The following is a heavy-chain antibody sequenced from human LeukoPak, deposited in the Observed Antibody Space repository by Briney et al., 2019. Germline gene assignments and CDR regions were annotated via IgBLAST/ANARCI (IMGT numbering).Heavy chain of an antibody. J-gene: IGHJ5*02. Sequence: ASVKVSCKASGYTFTSYDINWVRQATGQGLEWMGWMNPNSGNTGYAQKFQGRVTITADKSTSTAYMELSSLRSEDTAVYYCARVSYSSSWYGINWFDPWGQGTLVTVSS. V-gene: IGHV1-8*01. CDR3: ARVSYSSSWYGINWFDP. D-gene: IGHD6-13*01. CDR1: GYTFTSYD. CDR2: MNPNSGNT.